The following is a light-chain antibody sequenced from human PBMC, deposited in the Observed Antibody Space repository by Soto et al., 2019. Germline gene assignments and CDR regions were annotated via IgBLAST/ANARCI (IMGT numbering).Light chain of an antibody. V-gene: IGLV2-11*01. Sequence: QSVLTQPRAVSGSPGQSVTISCTGTSSDVGDYNYVSWYQQHPGKAPKLLIYAVNMRPSGVPDRFSGSKSGNTASLTISGLQAEDEADYSCCSYVGSYTWVFGGGTKVTVL. CDR2: AVN. J-gene: IGLJ3*02. CDR1: SSDVGDYNY. CDR3: CSYVGSYTWV.